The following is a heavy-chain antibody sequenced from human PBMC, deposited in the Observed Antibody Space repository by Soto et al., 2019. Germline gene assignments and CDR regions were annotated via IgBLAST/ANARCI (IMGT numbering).Heavy chain of an antibody. Sequence: ASVKVSCKASGYTFNGYNIHWVRQAPGQGLEWMGWINPNRGGTDYAQKFQGRVTMTGDTSISTAYMELSSLTSDDTAIYYCARDYYYGAVSYCGYWGQGTLVTVSS. CDR1: GYTFNGYN. CDR2: INPNRGGT. V-gene: IGHV1-2*02. CDR3: ARDYYYGAVSYCGY. D-gene: IGHD3-10*01. J-gene: IGHJ4*02.